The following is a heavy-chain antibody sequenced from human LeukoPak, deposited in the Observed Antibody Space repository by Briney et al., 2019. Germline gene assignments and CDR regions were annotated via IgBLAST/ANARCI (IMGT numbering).Heavy chain of an antibody. CDR2: IYSGGST. V-gene: IGHV3-66*01. CDR1: GFTVSSNY. D-gene: IGHD3-10*01. J-gene: IGHJ4*02. Sequence: PGGSLRLSCAASGFTVSSNYMSWVRQAPGKGLEWVSVIYSGGSTYYADSVKGRFTIPRDNSKNTLYLQMNSLRAEDTAVYYCARVLLWFGVDYWGQGSLVTVSS. CDR3: ARVLLWFGVDY.